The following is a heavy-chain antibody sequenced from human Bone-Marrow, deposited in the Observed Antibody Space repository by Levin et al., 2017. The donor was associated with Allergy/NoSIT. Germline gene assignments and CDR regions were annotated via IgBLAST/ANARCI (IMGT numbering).Heavy chain of an antibody. CDR3: ARDRFCSTSSCSYFDY. CDR1: DYSISSGYY. J-gene: IGHJ4*02. Sequence: TLSLTCAVSDYSISSGYYWGWIRQSPEKGLEWIGSIYYSGITYYNPSLKSRVTISVDTSNNRLSLKLTSVTAADTAVYYCARDRFCSTSSCSYFDYWGQGALVTVSS. CDR2: IYYSGIT. V-gene: IGHV4-38-2*02. D-gene: IGHD2-2*01.